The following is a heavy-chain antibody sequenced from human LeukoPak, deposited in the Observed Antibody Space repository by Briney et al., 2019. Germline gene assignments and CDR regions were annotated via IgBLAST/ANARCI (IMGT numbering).Heavy chain of an antibody. CDR3: AKVAGNFDY. J-gene: IGHJ4*02. CDR2: ISGSGGST. D-gene: IGHD6-19*01. CDR1: GFTFSSNA. Sequence: PGGSLRLSCAASGFTFSSNAMYWVRQAPGKGLEWVSGISGSGGSTYYADSVKGRFTISRDNSRNTLYLQMNSLRAEDTAVYYCAKVAGNFDYWGQGTLVTVSS. V-gene: IGHV3-23*01.